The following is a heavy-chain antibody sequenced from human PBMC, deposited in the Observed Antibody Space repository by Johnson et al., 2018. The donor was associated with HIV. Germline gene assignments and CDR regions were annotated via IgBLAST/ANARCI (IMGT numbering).Heavy chain of an antibody. CDR2: IYSGGRT. CDR1: GFTVNSNY. D-gene: IGHD6-19*01. J-gene: IGHJ3*02. CDR3: AKVNRMEQWLAGGGAFDI. Sequence: VQLVESGGGLVQPGGSLRLSCAASGFTVNSNYINWVRQAPGKGLECVSGIYSGGRTYYADSVKGRFTISRDNSKNTLYLQMNSLRAEDTAVYYCAKVNRMEQWLAGGGAFDIWGQGTMVTVSS. V-gene: IGHV3-66*02.